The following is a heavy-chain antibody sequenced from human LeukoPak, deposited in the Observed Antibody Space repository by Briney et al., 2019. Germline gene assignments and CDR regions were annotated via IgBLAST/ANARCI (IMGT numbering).Heavy chain of an antibody. CDR2: ITSDGSGI. CDR1: GFTFSSYW. Sequence: GGSLRLSCAASGFTFSSYWMHWVRQPPGKGLVWVSRITSDGSGIGYADSVKGRFSTSRDNAKNTLYLQMNSLRAEDTAVYYCASGRLVGAPDYWGQGTLVTISS. V-gene: IGHV3-74*01. D-gene: IGHD1-26*01. CDR3: ASGRLVGAPDY. J-gene: IGHJ4*02.